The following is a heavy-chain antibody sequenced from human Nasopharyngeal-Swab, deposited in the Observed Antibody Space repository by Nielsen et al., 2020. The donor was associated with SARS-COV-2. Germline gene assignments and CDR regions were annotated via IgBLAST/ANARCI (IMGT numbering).Heavy chain of an antibody. J-gene: IGHJ4*02. CDR3: VSGVSDWSITIFGVVVSSFDY. V-gene: IGHV3-15*01. D-gene: IGHD3-3*01. CDR2: IKSKTDGGTT. Sequence: ESLKISCAASGFTFSNAWMSWVRQAPGKGLEWVGRIKSKTDGGTTDYAAPVKGRFTISRDDSKNTLYLQMNSLKTEDTAVYYCVSGVSDWSITIFGVVVSSFDYWGQGTLVTVSS. CDR1: GFTFSNAW.